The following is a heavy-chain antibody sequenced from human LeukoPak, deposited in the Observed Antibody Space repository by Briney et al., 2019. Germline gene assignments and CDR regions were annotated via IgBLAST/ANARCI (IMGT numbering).Heavy chain of an antibody. CDR2: ISSSSSTI. J-gene: IGHJ4*02. V-gene: IGHV3-48*01. CDR1: GFTFSSYG. D-gene: IGHD1-7*01. Sequence: PGGSLRLSCAASGFTFSSYGMNWVRQAPGKGLEWVSYISSSSSTIYYADSVKGRFTISRDNAKNSLYLQMNSLRAEDTAVYYCARAGEDWNYVEGWDYWGQGTLVTVSS. CDR3: ARAGEDWNYVEGWDY.